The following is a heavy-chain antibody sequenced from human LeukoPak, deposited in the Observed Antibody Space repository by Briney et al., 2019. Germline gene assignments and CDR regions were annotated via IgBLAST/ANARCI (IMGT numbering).Heavy chain of an antibody. V-gene: IGHV1-69*05. J-gene: IGHJ4*02. D-gene: IGHD3-10*01. CDR3: ASRLRGYDY. CDR1: GGTFSSYA. CDR2: IIPTFGTA. Sequence: SVKVSCKASGGTFSSYAISWVRQAPGQGLEWMGRIIPTFGTANYAQKFRGRVTITTDESTSTAYMELSSLRYEDTAVYYCASRLRGYDYWGQGTLVTVSS.